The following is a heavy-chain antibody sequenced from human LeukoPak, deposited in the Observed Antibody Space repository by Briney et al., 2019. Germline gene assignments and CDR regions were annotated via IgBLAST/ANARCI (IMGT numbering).Heavy chain of an antibody. CDR3: ANGNRCTSPNCLGYYYFYMDV. CDR2: LSGSGGTT. Sequence: AGGSLRLSCAASGFTFSSYAMNWVRQAPGRGLEWVSGLSGSGGTTYYADSVKGRFTISRDNSKNTLYLQMNSLRAEDTAVYYCANGNRCTSPNCLGYYYFYMDVWGKGTTVIVSS. J-gene: IGHJ6*03. V-gene: IGHV3-23*01. CDR1: GFTFSSYA. D-gene: IGHD2-8*01.